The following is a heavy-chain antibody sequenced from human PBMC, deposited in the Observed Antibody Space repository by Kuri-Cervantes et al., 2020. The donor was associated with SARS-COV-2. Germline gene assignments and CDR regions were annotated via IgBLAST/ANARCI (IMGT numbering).Heavy chain of an antibody. Sequence: GSLRLSCTVSGGSISSHYWSWIRQPPGKGLEWIGYVYSSGSTNYSPSLKSRVTMSVDTSKNQFSLKLTSVTAADTAVYYCTRAGYGNSGHYYSFDFWGQGTLVTVSS. V-gene: IGHV4-59*11. J-gene: IGHJ4*02. CDR2: VYSSGST. CDR1: GGSISSHY. D-gene: IGHD3-22*01. CDR3: TRAGYGNSGHYYSFDF.